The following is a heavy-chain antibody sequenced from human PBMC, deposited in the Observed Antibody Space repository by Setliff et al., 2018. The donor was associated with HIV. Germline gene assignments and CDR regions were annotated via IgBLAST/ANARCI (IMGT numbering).Heavy chain of an antibody. Sequence: SETLSLTCVVSDDSFSNYDWTWIRQSPGKALEWIGYISSSGTTNYNPSLRSRVTISMETSNTRFSLWLRSATAADTAAYFCARLGRAIDDGGSSLRLDFWGQGMLVTVSS. D-gene: IGHD2-21*01. J-gene: IGHJ4*02. CDR3: ARLGRAIDDGGSSLRLDF. V-gene: IGHV4-4*09. CDR2: ISSSGTT. CDR1: DDSFSNYD.